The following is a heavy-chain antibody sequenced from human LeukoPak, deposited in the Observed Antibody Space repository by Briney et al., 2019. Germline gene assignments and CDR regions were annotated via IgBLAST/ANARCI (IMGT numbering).Heavy chain of an antibody. J-gene: IGHJ3*02. V-gene: IGHV1-69*04. Sequence: ASVKVSCKASGGTFSSYAISWVRQAPGQGLEWMGRIIPILGIANYAQKFQGRVTITADESTSTAYMELSSLRSEDTAVYYCARDLTPKEDFWSGFQLAFDIWGQGTMITVSS. CDR1: GGTFSSYA. CDR3: ARDLTPKEDFWSGFQLAFDI. D-gene: IGHD3-3*01. CDR2: IIPILGIA.